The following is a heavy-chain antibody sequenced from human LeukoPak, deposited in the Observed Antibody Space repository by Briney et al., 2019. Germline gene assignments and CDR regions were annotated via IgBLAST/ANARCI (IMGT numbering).Heavy chain of an antibody. CDR3: ARALRFFDY. J-gene: IGHJ4*02. CDR1: GGSISSYY. V-gene: IGHV4-59*12. Sequence: SETLSLTCTVSGGSISSYYWSWIRQPPGKGLEWIGYIYYSGSTYYNPSLKSRVTISVDTSKNQFSLKLSSVTAADTAVYYCARALRFFDYWGQGTLVTVSS. CDR2: IYYSGST.